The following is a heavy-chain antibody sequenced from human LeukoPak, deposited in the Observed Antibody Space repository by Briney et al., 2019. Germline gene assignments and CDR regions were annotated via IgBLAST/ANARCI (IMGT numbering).Heavy chain of an antibody. CDR2: VYPGDSDT. D-gene: IGHD2-15*01. CDR3: ARVVADNWFDP. Sequence: GESLKISCHGSGYTFTNYYIAWVRQMPGKGLDWMGIVYPGDSDTRYSPSFQGQVTISADKSISTAYLQWSSLKASDTAMYYCARVVADNWFDPWGQGTLVTVSS. V-gene: IGHV5-51*01. J-gene: IGHJ5*02. CDR1: GYTFTNYY.